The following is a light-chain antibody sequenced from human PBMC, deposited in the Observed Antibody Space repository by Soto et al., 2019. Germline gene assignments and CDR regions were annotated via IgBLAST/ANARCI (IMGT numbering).Light chain of an antibody. J-gene: IGKJ2*01. V-gene: IGKV4-1*01. CDR3: QQYDSTTYT. CDR2: WAS. Sequence: DIVMTQSPDSRAVSLGERATINCKSSQSVLYSSNTKNYLAWYQQKPGQPPKLLIYWASTRESGVPDRFSGSGYGKDFTLTISSLQAEDGAVYYCQQYDSTTYTFRQGTKLEIK. CDR1: QSVLYSSNTKNY.